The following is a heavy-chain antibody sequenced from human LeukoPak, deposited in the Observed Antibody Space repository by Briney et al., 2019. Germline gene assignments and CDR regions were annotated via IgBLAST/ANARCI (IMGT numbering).Heavy chain of an antibody. Sequence: GGSLRLSCAASGFTFSNAWMSWVRQAPGKGLEWVGRIKSKTDGGTTDYAAPVKGRFTISRDDSKNTLYLQMNSLKTEDTAVYYCTTDIVLMVYAIPAYDIWGQGTMVTVSS. V-gene: IGHV3-15*01. CDR3: TTDIVLMVYAIPAYDI. CDR1: GFTFSNAW. J-gene: IGHJ3*02. D-gene: IGHD2-8*01. CDR2: IKSKTDGGTT.